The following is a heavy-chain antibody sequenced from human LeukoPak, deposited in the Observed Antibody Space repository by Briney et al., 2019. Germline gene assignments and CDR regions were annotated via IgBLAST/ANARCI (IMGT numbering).Heavy chain of an antibody. CDR3: ARVRYYDSSGSYYFDY. J-gene: IGHJ4*02. D-gene: IGHD3-22*01. V-gene: IGHV3-66*01. CDR1: GFTVSSNY. Sequence: PGGSLRLSCAASGFTVSSNYMSWVRQAPGKGLEWVSVIYSGGSTYYADSVKGKFTISRDNSKNTLYLQMNSLGAEDTAVYYCARVRYYDSSGSYYFDYWGQGTLVTVSS. CDR2: IYSGGST.